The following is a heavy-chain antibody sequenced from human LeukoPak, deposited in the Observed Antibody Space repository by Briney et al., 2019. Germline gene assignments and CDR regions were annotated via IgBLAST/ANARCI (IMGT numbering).Heavy chain of an antibody. Sequence: GGSLRLSCAASGFTFSDYYTNWIRQAPGKGLEWVSYISTSGGTTWYADSVKGRFTISRDDAKNSLYLQMNSLRAEDTAMYYCARVTTGAAEWGQGTLVTVS. D-gene: IGHD1-1*01. CDR2: ISTSGGTT. V-gene: IGHV3-11*01. CDR3: ARVTTGAAE. CDR1: GFTFSDYY. J-gene: IGHJ4*02.